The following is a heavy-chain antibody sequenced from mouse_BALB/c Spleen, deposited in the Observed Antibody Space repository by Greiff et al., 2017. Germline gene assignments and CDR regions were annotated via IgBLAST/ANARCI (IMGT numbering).Heavy chain of an antibody. CDR1: GYAFSSSW. Sequence: VQLKESGPELVKPGASVKISCKASGYAFSSSWMNWVKQRPGQGLEWIGRIYPGDGDTNYNGKFKGKATLTADKSSSTAYMQLSSLTSVDSAVYFCAKTRRFYYGSSYYAMDYWGQGTSVTVSS. CDR3: AKTRRFYYGSSYYAMDY. J-gene: IGHJ4*01. CDR2: IYPGDGDT. D-gene: IGHD1-1*01. V-gene: IGHV1-82*01.